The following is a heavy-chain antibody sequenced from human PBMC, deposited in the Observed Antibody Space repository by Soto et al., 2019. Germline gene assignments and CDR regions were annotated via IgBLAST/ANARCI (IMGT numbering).Heavy chain of an antibody. CDR2: ISGYNGNT. CDR3: SRFIMVGGWFDPNYYHGMDV. Sequence: QVQLVQSGAEVKKPGASVTVSCKTSGYTFSNYGINWVRQAPGQGLEWMGWISGYNGNTNYAQTVQARVNMTTDTSKGTVYMEMRSLKSDDTAIYYCSRFIMVGGWFDPNYYHGMDVWGQGTTVTVSS. D-gene: IGHD6-19*01. V-gene: IGHV1-18*01. J-gene: IGHJ6*02. CDR1: GYTFSNYG.